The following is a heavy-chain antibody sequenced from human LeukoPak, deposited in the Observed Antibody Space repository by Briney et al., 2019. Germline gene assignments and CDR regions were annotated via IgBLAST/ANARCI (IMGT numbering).Heavy chain of an antibody. CDR2: ISSSSSYI. CDR1: GFTFSNAW. CDR3: ARDLSPWHIQQVYYFDY. Sequence: PGGSLRLSCAASGFTFSNAWMSWVRQAPGKGLEWVSSISSSSSYIYYADSVKGRFTISRDNAKNSLYLQMNSLRAEDTAVYYCARDLSPWHIQQVYYFDYWGQGTLVTVSS. J-gene: IGHJ4*02. V-gene: IGHV3-21*01. D-gene: IGHD5-18*01.